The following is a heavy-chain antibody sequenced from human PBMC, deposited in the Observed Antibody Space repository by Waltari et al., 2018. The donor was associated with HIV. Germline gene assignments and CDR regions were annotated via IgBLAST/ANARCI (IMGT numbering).Heavy chain of an antibody. CDR2: ISTSGGA. J-gene: IGHJ6*02. CDR1: GDNFFGQY. CDR3: AGPYSSSPDYYFGMDV. Sequence: QVQLQQWGAGLLKPSETLSLTCAVHGDNFFGQYWSWIRQPPGGGQEWIGEISTSGGAHYNPSLVSRVIISLDTSKKQISLNLRSVTAADTAVYYCAGPYSSSPDYYFGMDVWGQGTSVTVSS. V-gene: IGHV4-34*08. D-gene: IGHD6-6*01.